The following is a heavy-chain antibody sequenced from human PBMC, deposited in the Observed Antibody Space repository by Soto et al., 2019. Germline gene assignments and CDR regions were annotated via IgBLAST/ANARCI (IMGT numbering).Heavy chain of an antibody. D-gene: IGHD5-12*01. CDR2: ISGSGDNT. Sequence: EVQLLESGGGLVQPGGSLRLSCAASGFTFSNNGMSWVRQAPGKGLEWVSAISGSGDNTYYADSVKGRFTISRDNSKNPLFLQMNGLRAEDTAIYYCAKTRDGYNYVEFWGRGTLVTVSS. J-gene: IGHJ4*02. CDR3: AKTRDGYNYVEF. V-gene: IGHV3-23*01. CDR1: GFTFSNNG.